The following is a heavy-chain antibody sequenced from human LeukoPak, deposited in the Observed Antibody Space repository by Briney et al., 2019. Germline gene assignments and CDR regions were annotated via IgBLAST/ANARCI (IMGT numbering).Heavy chain of an antibody. J-gene: IGHJ5*02. V-gene: IGHV1-69*04. D-gene: IGHD6-13*01. CDR1: GGTFSSYA. Sequence: SVKVSCKASGGTFSSYAISWVRQAPGQGPEWMGRIIPILGIANYAQKFQGRVTITADKSTSTAYMELSSLRSEDTAVYYCAREHRTDSSSWYGGWFDPWGQGTLVTVSS. CDR2: IIPILGIA. CDR3: AREHRTDSSSWYGGWFDP.